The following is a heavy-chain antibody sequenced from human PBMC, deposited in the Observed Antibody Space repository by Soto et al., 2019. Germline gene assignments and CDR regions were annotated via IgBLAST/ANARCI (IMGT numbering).Heavy chain of an antibody. CDR3: ARVNLLRSGGYYAEYSDYGMDV. Sequence: DVRLLESGGGLVQPGGSLRLSCAASGFTFRSYAMSWVRQAPGKGLEWVSAISGSGGSTYYADSVKGRFTISRENSKNTLYLQVNSLSAGDTAVYYCARVNLLRSGGYYAEYSDYGMDVWGPGPAVTVSS. J-gene: IGHJ6*02. CDR2: ISGSGGST. CDR1: GFTFRSYA. V-gene: IGHV3-23*01. D-gene: IGHD3-10*01.